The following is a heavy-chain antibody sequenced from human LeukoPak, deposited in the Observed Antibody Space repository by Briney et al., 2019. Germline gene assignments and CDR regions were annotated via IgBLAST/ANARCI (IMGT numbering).Heavy chain of an antibody. V-gene: IGHV3-21*01. Sequence: GGSLRLSCAASGFTFSSYSMNWVRQAPGKGLEWVSSISSSSSYIYYADSVKGRFTISRDNAKNSLYLQMNSLRAEDTAVYYCASLGLAAAANGYWGRGTLVTVSS. CDR1: GFTFSSYS. J-gene: IGHJ4*02. CDR2: ISSSSSYI. CDR3: ASLGLAAAANGY. D-gene: IGHD6-13*01.